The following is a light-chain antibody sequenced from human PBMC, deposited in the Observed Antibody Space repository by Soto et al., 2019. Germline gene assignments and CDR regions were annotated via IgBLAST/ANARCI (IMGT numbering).Light chain of an antibody. CDR1: TGAVTSSHY. Sequence: QAVVTQQPSLTVSPGGTVTLTCGSSTGAVTSSHYPYWFQQKPGQAPRTLIYDTTNKHSWTPARFSGSLLGGKAALTLSGAQPEDEAEYYCLLSYSSVRIFGGGTKLTVL. J-gene: IGLJ2*01. V-gene: IGLV7-46*01. CDR2: DTT. CDR3: LLSYSSVRI.